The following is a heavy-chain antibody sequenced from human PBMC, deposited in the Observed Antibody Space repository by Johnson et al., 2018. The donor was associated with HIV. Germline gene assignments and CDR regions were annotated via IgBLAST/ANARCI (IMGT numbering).Heavy chain of an antibody. J-gene: IGHJ3*02. CDR1: GFTFSSYW. D-gene: IGHD1-26*01. CDR2: ISWNSGSI. Sequence: VQLVESGGGVVQPGGSLRLSCAASGFTFSSYWMSWVRQAPGKGLEWVSGISWNSGSIGYADSVKGRFTISRDNAKNSLYLQMNSLRAEDTALYYCAKSRGELDDAFDIWGQGTMVTVSS. V-gene: IGHV3-9*01. CDR3: AKSRGELDDAFDI.